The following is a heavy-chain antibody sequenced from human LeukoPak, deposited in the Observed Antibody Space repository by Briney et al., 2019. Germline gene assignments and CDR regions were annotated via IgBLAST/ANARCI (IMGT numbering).Heavy chain of an antibody. J-gene: IGHJ4*02. V-gene: IGHV4-34*01. CDR2: INHSVST. CDR3: ARGLDDYVWGSYRKFDY. CDR1: GGSFSGYY. Sequence: SETLSLTCAVYGGSFSGYYWSWLRQPPATGLEWIGEINHSVSTNYNPSLKSRVTISVDTSKNQFSLKLSSVTAADTAVYYCARGLDDYVWGSYRKFDYWGQGTLVTVSS. D-gene: IGHD3-16*02.